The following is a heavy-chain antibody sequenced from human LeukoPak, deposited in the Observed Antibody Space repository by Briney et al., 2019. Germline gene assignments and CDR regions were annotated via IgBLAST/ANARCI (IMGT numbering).Heavy chain of an antibody. V-gene: IGHV4-39*07. CDR1: GGSVSSSSYY. CDR2: T. CDR3: ARMVTTDWYFDL. Sequence: PSETLSLTCTVSGGSVSSSSYYWGWIRQPPGKGLEWIGSTYYNPSLKSRVTISVDTSRNQFSLKLSSVTAADTAVYYCARMVTTDWYFDLWGRGTLVTVSS. J-gene: IGHJ2*01. D-gene: IGHD2-21*02.